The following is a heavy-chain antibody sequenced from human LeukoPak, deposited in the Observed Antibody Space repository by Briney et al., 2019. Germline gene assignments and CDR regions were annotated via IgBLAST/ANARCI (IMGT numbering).Heavy chain of an antibody. CDR2: FDPEDGET. D-gene: IGHD3-16*01. V-gene: IGHV1-24*01. J-gene: IGHJ4*02. CDR3: ASSWGRWGSFVFDY. CDR1: GYTLTELS. Sequence: GAAVKVSCKVSGYTLTELSMHWVRQAPGQGLEWMGGFDPEDGETIYAQKFQGRVTMTEDTSTDTAYMELSSLRSEDTAVYYCASSWGRWGSFVFDYWGQGTLVTVSS.